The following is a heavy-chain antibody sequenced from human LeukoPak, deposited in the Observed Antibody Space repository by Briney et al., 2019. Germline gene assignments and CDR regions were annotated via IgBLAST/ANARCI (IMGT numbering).Heavy chain of an antibody. CDR1: GGPFSGYY. CDR2: INHSGST. J-gene: IGHJ4*02. CDR3: ARSQPSKRYYYDSSGSY. V-gene: IGHV4-34*01. Sequence: SETLSLTCAVYGGPFSGYYWSWIRQPPGKGLEWIGEINHSGSTNYNPSLKSRVTISVDTSKNQFSLKLSSVTAADTAVYYCARSQPSKRYYYDSSGSYWGQGTLVTVSS. D-gene: IGHD3-22*01.